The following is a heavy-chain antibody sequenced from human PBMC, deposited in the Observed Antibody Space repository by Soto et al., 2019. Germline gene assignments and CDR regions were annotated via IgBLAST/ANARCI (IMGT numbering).Heavy chain of an antibody. J-gene: IGHJ4*02. D-gene: IGHD6-19*01. CDR1: GFTFSSYA. CDR3: ARDKSPYSSGWHNRHFDY. CDR2: ISYDGSNK. V-gene: IGHV3-30-3*01. Sequence: QVQLVESGGGVVQPGRSLRLSCAASGFTFSSYAMHWVRQAPGKGLEWVAVISYDGSNKYYADSVKGRFTISRDNAKNSPXLQMISLSAEDTAVYYCARDKSPYSSGWHNRHFDYWGQGTLVTVSA.